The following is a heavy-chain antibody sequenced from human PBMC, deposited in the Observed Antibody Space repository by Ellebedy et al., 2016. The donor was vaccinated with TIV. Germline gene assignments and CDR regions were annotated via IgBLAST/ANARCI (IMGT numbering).Heavy chain of an antibody. CDR3: AKAAGALGATYRVDY. CDR1: GFSFTDYA. D-gene: IGHD1-26*01. V-gene: IGHV3-23*01. J-gene: IGHJ4*02. Sequence: GESLKISCATSGFSFTDYAMSWVRQAPGKGLEWVSGISVSSVTTYYADSVKGRCTIVRDNSNKAFHLQINNLRAEDTAVYYCAKAAGALGATYRVDYWGRGTLVTVSS. CDR2: ISVSSVTT.